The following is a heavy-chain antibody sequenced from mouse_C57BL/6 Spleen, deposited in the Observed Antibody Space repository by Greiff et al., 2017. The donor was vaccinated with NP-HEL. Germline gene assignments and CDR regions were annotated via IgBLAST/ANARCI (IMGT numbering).Heavy chain of an antibody. CDR3: AREGDYYGIYWYFDV. J-gene: IGHJ1*03. CDR2: IYPGDGDT. Sequence: VQLQESGPELVKPGASVKISCKASGYAFSSSWMNWVKQRPGKGLEWIGRIYPGDGDTNYNGKFKGKATLTADKSSSTAYMQLSSLTSEDSAVYFCAREGDYYGIYWYFDVWGTGTTVTVSS. CDR1: GYAFSSSW. V-gene: IGHV1-82*01. D-gene: IGHD2-1*01.